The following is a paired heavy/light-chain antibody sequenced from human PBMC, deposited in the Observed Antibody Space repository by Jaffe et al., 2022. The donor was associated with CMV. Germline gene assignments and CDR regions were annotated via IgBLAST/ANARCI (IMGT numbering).Heavy chain of an antibody. V-gene: IGHV3-23*01. J-gene: IGHJ6*02. CDR1: GFTFSNYA. Sequence: EVQLLESGGTLVQPGGSLRLSCAASGFTFSNYAMSWVRQAPGKGLEWVSGIWSSGGSAYYADSVKGRFIISRDNSKNTLYLQMNSLRAEDTAKYYCAKYNSNSYLYDLDVWGQGTTVTVSS. CDR2: IWSSGGSA. CDR3: AKYNSNSYLYDLDV. D-gene: IGHD6-6*01.
Light chain of an antibody. CDR3: LQLNTYPHT. V-gene: IGKV1-9*01. Sequence: IQLTQSPSSLSASVGDRVTITCRASQGLGTFLAWYQQKPGKAPKLLIYAASTLQTGVPSRFSGSGSGTDFTLTISSLQPEDFATYYCLQLNTYPHTFGQGTKLEIK. CDR2: AAS. CDR1: QGLGTF. J-gene: IGKJ2*01.